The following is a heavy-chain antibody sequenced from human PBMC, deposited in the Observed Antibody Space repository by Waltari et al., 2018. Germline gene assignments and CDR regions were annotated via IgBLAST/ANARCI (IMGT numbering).Heavy chain of an antibody. Sequence: EEQLVESGGGFVLPGDSLRLSCAASGLTLRSFWTPWVRQAPGRGPLWVSRISSDASDTTYADSVKGRFTISRDNARNTLYLQMNRLRAEDTAVYFCARVSRRTYRSPVPGRHYYYGMDVWGQGTTVTVSS. J-gene: IGHJ6*02. D-gene: IGHD1-1*01. V-gene: IGHV3-74*03. CDR2: ISSDASDT. CDR3: ARVSRRTYRSPVPGRHYYYGMDV. CDR1: GLTLRSFW.